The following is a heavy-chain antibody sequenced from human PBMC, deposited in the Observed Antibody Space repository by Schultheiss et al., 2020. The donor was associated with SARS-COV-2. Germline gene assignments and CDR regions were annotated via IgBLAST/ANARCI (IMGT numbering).Heavy chain of an antibody. Sequence: GESLKISCKGSGHSFTNYWIAWVRQMPGKGLEWMGIIYPADSDTRYSPSFQGQVTISTDKSISTAYLHWSSLRASDTAIYFCARHSLGGMIVAPDYWGQGTLVTVSS. J-gene: IGHJ4*02. D-gene: IGHD3-22*01. CDR1: GHSFTNYW. V-gene: IGHV5-51*01. CDR2: IYPADSDT. CDR3: ARHSLGGMIVAPDY.